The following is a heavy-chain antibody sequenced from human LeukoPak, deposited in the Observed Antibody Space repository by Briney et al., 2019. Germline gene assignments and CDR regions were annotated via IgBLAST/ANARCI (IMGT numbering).Heavy chain of an antibody. CDR1: GFTFSSYA. J-gene: IGHJ6*04. Sequence: GGYLRLYCAASGFTFSSYAMHWVRQAPGKGLEWVVVISYDGSSKYYADSVKGRFTISRDNAKNSLYLQMISLRAEDMAVYYCARVTYYCSSTSCYTLPLGLDVWGKGTTVTVSS. V-gene: IGHV3-30-3*01. CDR3: ARVTYYCSSTSCYTLPLGLDV. D-gene: IGHD2-2*02. CDR2: ISYDGSSK.